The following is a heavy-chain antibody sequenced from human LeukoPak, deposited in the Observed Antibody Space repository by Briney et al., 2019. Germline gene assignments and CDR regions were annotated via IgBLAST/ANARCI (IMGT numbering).Heavy chain of an antibody. V-gene: IGHV4-34*01. CDR1: GGSISNGDHY. CDR2: INHSGST. Sequence: SETLSLTCTVSGGSISNGDHYWSWIRQPPGKGLEWIGEINHSGSTNYNPSLKSRVTISVDTSKNQFSLKLSSVTAADTAVYYCARGDMVRGVIDYWGQGTLVTVSS. J-gene: IGHJ4*02. CDR3: ARGDMVRGVIDY. D-gene: IGHD3-10*01.